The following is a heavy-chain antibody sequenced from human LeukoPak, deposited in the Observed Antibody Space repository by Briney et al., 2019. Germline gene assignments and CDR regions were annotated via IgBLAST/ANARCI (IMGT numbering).Heavy chain of an antibody. V-gene: IGHV3-30*02. Sequence: GGSLRLSCAASGFTFSSYGMHWVRQAPGKGLEWVAVIWYGGSNKYYADSVKGRFTISRDNSKNTLYLQMNSLRAEDTAAYYCAKDLHGSGSYYNGFDYWGQGTLVTVSS. CDR3: AKDLHGSGSYYNGFDY. CDR2: IWYGGSNK. D-gene: IGHD3-10*01. CDR1: GFTFSSYG. J-gene: IGHJ4*02.